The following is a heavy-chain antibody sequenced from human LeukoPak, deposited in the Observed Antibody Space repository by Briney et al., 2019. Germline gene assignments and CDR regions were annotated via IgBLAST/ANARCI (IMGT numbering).Heavy chain of an antibody. J-gene: IGHJ4*02. V-gene: IGHV3-48*01. CDR3: ARDRPGSGWYYLDS. D-gene: IGHD6-19*01. Sequence: GGSLRLSCAASGFTFSSYSMNWVRQAPGKGLEWVSLITSSSSTIHYVDSVKGRFIISRDNAKNSLYLQMNSLRAEDTAVYYCARDRPGSGWYYLDSWGQGTLVTVSS. CDR2: ITSSSSTI. CDR1: GFTFSSYS.